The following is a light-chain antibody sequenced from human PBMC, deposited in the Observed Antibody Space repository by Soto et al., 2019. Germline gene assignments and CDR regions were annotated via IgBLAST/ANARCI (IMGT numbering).Light chain of an antibody. CDR3: QQYDNLLVT. CDR1: QDISNY. J-gene: IGKJ5*01. CDR2: DAS. V-gene: IGKV1-33*01. Sequence: DIQMTQSPSSLSASVGDRVTITCQASQDISNYLNWYQQKPGKAPKLLIYDASNLETGVPSRFSGSGSGTDXXXXIXSLQPEDIATYYCQQYDNLLVTFGQGTRLEIK.